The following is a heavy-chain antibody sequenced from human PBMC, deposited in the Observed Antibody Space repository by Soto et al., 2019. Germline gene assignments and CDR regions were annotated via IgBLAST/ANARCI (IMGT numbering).Heavy chain of an antibody. CDR1: GFTFSNYG. J-gene: IGHJ6*02. CDR3: ARDFLDAMGMDV. Sequence: QVQLVESGGGVVQPGRSLRLSCAASGFTFSNYGMHWVRQAPGKGLEWVAVISYDGSNKYYADSVKGRFTISRDNFKNTLYLQMSSLRPEDTAVYYCARDFLDAMGMDVWGQGTTVTVSS. D-gene: IGHD1-1*01. V-gene: IGHV3-30*03. CDR2: ISYDGSNK.